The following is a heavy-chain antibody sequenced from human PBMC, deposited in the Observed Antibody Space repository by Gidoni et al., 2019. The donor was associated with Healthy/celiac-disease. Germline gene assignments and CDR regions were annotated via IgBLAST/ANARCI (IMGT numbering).Heavy chain of an antibody. Sequence: QVQLQQWGAGLLKPSATLSLTCAVYGGSFSGYYWSWIRQPPGKGLEWIGEINHSGSTNYNPSLKSRVTISVDTSKNQFSLKLSSVTAADTAVYYCARLPTYSSSSRTYYYYYGMDVWGQGTTVTVSS. CDR2: INHSGST. D-gene: IGHD6-6*01. CDR3: ARLPTYSSSSRTYYYYYGMDV. J-gene: IGHJ6*02. CDR1: GGSFSGYY. V-gene: IGHV4-34*01.